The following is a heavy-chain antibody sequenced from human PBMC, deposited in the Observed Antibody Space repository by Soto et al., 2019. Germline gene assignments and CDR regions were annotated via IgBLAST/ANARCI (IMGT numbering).Heavy chain of an antibody. D-gene: IGHD3-9*01. J-gene: IGHJ4*02. CDR3: AKVVLGLRYFDY. Sequence: GGSLRLSCAASGFTFSSYAMSWVRQAPGKGLEWVSAISGSGGSTYYADSVKGRFTISRDNSKNTLYLQMSSLRAEDTAVYSCAKVVLGLRYFDYWGQGTLVTVSS. V-gene: IGHV3-23*01. CDR1: GFTFSSYA. CDR2: ISGSGGST.